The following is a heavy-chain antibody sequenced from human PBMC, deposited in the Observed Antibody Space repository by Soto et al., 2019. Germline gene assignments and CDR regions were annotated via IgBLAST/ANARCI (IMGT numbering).Heavy chain of an antibody. CDR3: VRDGTKTLRDWFDP. Sequence: PSETQSLTCPVSGASISGFYWSWIRKSAGKGLEWIGRIYATGTTDYNPSLKSRVMMSVDTSKKQFSLKLRSVTAADTAVYYCVRDGTKTLRDWFDPWGQGISVTVSS. CDR2: IYATGTT. V-gene: IGHV4-4*07. J-gene: IGHJ5*02. CDR1: GASISGFY. D-gene: IGHD1-1*01.